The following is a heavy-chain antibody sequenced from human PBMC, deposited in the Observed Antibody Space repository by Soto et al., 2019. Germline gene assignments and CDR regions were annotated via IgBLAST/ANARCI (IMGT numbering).Heavy chain of an antibody. Sequence: GASVKVSCKASGYTFTNYYMHWVRQAPGQGLEWMGVIHYSGATPTYAQKFQGRVTMTTDTSTSTAYLELRTLRSDDTAVYYCARGRHRNPDYWGQGTLFTVSS. CDR3: ARGRHRNPDY. D-gene: IGHD4-4*01. J-gene: IGHJ4*02. CDR1: GYTFTNYY. CDR2: IHYSGATP. V-gene: IGHV1-46*01.